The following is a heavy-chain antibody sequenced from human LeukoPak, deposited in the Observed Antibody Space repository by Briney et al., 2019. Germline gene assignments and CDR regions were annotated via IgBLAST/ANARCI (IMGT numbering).Heavy chain of an antibody. V-gene: IGHV3-7*01. Sequence: PGGSLRLSCAASGFTFSSYWMSWVRQAPGKGLEWVANIKQDGSEKYYVDSVKGRFTISRDNAKNSLYLQMNSLRAEDTAVYYCARDVEYSSSSAGFDPWGQGTLVTVSS. CDR1: GFTFSSYW. CDR3: ARDVEYSSSSAGFDP. J-gene: IGHJ5*02. CDR2: IKQDGSEK. D-gene: IGHD6-6*01.